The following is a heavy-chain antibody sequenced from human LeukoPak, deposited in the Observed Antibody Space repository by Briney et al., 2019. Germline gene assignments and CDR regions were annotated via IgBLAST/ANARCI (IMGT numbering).Heavy chain of an antibody. CDR1: GGTFSSYA. V-gene: IGHV1-3*03. CDR2: INAGNGNT. Sequence: ASVKVSCKASGGTFSSYAISWVRQAPGQRLEWMGWINAGNGNTKYSQEFQGRVTITRDTSASTAYMELSSLRSEDMAVYYCARDTGDSSGYYYPSGYWGQGTLVTVSS. D-gene: IGHD3-22*01. CDR3: ARDTGDSSGYYYPSGY. J-gene: IGHJ4*02.